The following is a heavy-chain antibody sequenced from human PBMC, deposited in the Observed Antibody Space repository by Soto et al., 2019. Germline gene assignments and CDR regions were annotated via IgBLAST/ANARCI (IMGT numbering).Heavy chain of an antibody. D-gene: IGHD2-15*01. J-gene: IGHJ6*02. CDR1: GYSFTSYW. V-gene: IGHV5-51*01. CDR2: IHPGDSDT. Sequence: GESLKISCEASGYSFTSYWIGWVRQMPGKGLEWMGIIHPGDSDTKYSPSFQGQVTISVDKSITTAYRQWSSLKASDTAMYYCARTPGPDVAASLEYYYFSGMDVWGQGTTVTVSS. CDR3: ARTPGPDVAASLEYYYFSGMDV.